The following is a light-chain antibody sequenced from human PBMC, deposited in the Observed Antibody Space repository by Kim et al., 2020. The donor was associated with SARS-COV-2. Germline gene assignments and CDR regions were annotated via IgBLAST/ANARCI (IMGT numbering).Light chain of an antibody. CDR3: QAWDSSTVV. CDR1: KLGDKY. J-gene: IGLJ2*01. CDR2: QDS. Sequence: SLSPGQTASITCYGDKLGDKYACWYQQKPGQSPVLVIYQDSKRPSGIPERFSGSNSGNTATLTISGTQAMDEADYYCQAWDSSTVVFGGGTQLTVL. V-gene: IGLV3-1*01.